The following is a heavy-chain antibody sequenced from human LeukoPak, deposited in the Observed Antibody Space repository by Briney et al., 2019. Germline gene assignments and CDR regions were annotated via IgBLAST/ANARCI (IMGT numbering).Heavy chain of an antibody. D-gene: IGHD1-26*01. CDR1: GGSITSYY. CDR3: AGSRLVDRYFQH. J-gene: IGHJ1*01. V-gene: IGHV4-59*01. CDR2: IYYSGST. Sequence: PSETLSLTCTVSGGSITSYYWSWIRQPPGKGLEWIGYIYYSGSTNYNPSLKSRVTISVDTSKNQFSLKLRSVTAAETAVYYCAGSRLVDRYFQHWGQGTLVTVSS.